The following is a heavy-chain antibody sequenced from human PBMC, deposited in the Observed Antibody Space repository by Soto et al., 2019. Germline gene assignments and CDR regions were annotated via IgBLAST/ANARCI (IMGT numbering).Heavy chain of an antibody. J-gene: IGHJ4*02. CDR3: ARNNGRENYYDSSGYWYYFDY. Sequence: KPSETLSLTCTVSGGSISSYYWSWIRQPPGKGLEWIGYIYYSGSTNYNPSLKSRVTISVDTSKNQFSLKLSSVTAADTAVYYCARNNGRENYYDSSGYWYYFDYWGQGTLVTVSS. CDR2: IYYSGST. CDR1: GGSISSYY. V-gene: IGHV4-59*01. D-gene: IGHD3-22*01.